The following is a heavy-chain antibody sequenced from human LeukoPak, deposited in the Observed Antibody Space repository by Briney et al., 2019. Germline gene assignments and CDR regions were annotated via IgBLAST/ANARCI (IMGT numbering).Heavy chain of an antibody. J-gene: IGHJ5*02. CDR2: INHSGST. CDR3: ARELPPVVNYRFDH. D-gene: IGHD1-7*01. CDR1: GGSFSGYY. Sequence: SETLSLTCAVYGGSFSGYYWSWIRQPPGKGLEWIGEINHSGSTNYNPSLKSRVTISVDTSKNQFSLKLSSVTAADTAMYYCARELPPVVNYRFDHWGQGTLVTVSS. V-gene: IGHV4-34*01.